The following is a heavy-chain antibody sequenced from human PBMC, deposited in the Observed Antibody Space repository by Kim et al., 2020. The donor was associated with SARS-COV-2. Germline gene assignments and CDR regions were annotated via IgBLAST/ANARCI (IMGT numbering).Heavy chain of an antibody. D-gene: IGHD1-26*01. J-gene: IGHJ6*02. Sequence: GRSLRLSCAASGFTFSSYGMHWVRQAPGKGLEWVAVIWYDGSNKYYADSVKGRFTISRDNSKNTLYLQMNSLRAEDTAVYYCARDGGGGSSSRYYYYYYGMDVWGQGTTVTVSS. CDR3: ARDGGGGSSSRYYYYYYGMDV. CDR1: GFTFSSYG. CDR2: IWYDGSNK. V-gene: IGHV3-33*01.